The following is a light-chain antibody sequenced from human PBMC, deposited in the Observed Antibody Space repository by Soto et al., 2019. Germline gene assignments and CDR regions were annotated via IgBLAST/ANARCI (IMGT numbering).Light chain of an antibody. V-gene: IGKV1-39*01. CDR2: VAS. CDR1: QSISNS. Sequence: DIQMTQSLSSLSASVGDTVTITCRASQSISNSLSWYQQKPGKAPKFLIYVASTLPRGVASRFSGSGSGTYFTPTISRLQPDDVATYYCQQTFSPPYTFGQGTKLEIK. J-gene: IGKJ2*01. CDR3: QQTFSPPYT.